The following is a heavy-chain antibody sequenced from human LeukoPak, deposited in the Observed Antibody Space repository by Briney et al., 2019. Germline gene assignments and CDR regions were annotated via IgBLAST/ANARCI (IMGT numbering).Heavy chain of an antibody. J-gene: IGHJ4*02. V-gene: IGHV3-23*01. Sequence: GGSLRLSCAASGFTFNSYAMSWVRQAPGKGLEWVSAISGNGGRTYYADSVKGRFTTSRDNSKNTLYLQMNSLRAEDTAVYYCASGIQLWLLPGYWGQGTLVTVSS. CDR1: GFTFNSYA. CDR2: ISGNGGRT. CDR3: ASGIQLWLLPGY. D-gene: IGHD5-18*01.